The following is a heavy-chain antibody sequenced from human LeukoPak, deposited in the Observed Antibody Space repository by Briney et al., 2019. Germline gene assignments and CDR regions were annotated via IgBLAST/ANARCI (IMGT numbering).Heavy chain of an antibody. Sequence: ASVKVSCKASGYIFTSYGISWVRQAPRQGLEWMGWISVYNGNTNHVQKFQDRVTMTTDTSTSTAYMELRSLRSDDTAVYYCARVQPHRIYYDDSDYPTRNDYWGQGTLVTVSS. D-gene: IGHD3-22*01. V-gene: IGHV1-18*01. J-gene: IGHJ4*02. CDR2: ISVYNGNT. CDR1: GYIFTSYG. CDR3: ARVQPHRIYYDDSDYPTRNDY.